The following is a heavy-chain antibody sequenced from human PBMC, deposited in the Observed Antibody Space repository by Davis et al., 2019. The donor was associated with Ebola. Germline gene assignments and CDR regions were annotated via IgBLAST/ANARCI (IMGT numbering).Heavy chain of an antibody. D-gene: IGHD3-22*01. V-gene: IGHV5-51*01. J-gene: IGHJ5*02. CDR1: GDSFTSYW. CDR2: IYPGDSDT. CDR3: ARHGGYDSSGYWGSDWFDP. Sequence: PGGSLRLSCKGSGDSFTSYWIGWVRQMPGKGLEWMGIIYPGDSDTRYSPSFQGQVTISADKSISTAYLQWSSLKASDTAMYYCARHGGYDSSGYWGSDWFDPWGQGTLVTVSS.